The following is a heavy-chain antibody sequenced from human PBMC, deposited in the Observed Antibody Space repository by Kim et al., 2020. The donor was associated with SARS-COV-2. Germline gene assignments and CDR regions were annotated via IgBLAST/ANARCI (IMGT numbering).Heavy chain of an antibody. V-gene: IGHV4-34*01. CDR2: GST. Sequence: GSTNYHPALKSRVNLSGGTSKNQFSLKPGSVTAADTAVYYWARLRNWFDPWGQGTLVTVSS. CDR3: ARLRNWFDP. J-gene: IGHJ5*02.